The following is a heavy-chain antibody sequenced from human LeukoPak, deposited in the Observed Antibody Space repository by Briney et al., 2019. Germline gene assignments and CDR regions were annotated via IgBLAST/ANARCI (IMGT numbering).Heavy chain of an antibody. CDR1: GFTFCDYV. J-gene: IGHJ4*02. V-gene: IGHV3-49*03. Sequence: SGGSLRLSCTASGFTFCDYVMSWIRQAPGKGLEGVGFIRSKAYGETADYAASVKGIFTISRDDSKAIAYLQMNSLKTEDTAVYHCTRDRGAYNLYDYWGQGTLVTVSS. CDR2: IRSKAYGETA. CDR3: TRDRGAYNLYDY. D-gene: IGHD1-1*01.